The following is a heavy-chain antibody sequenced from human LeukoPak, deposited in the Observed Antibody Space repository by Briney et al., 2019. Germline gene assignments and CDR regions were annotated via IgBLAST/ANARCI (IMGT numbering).Heavy chain of an antibody. CDR1: GDSINSHY. V-gene: IGHV4-59*11. CDR3: ARTGDYSMSTGGWFDP. J-gene: IGHJ5*02. D-gene: IGHD5/OR15-5a*01. Sequence: PSETLSLTCTVFGDSINSHYWSWVRQAPGKGLEWIGYIFYSGNTNYSPSLKSRVTISIDTSKKQFSLRLTSVTTADTAVYFCARTGDYSMSTGGWFDPWGQGTLVTVSS. CDR2: IFYSGNT.